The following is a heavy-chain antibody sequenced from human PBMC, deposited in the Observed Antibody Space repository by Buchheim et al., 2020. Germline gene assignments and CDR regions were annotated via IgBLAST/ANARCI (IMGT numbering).Heavy chain of an antibody. V-gene: IGHV4-31*03. CDR3: AREDRGYCSGGSCYSHWFDP. J-gene: IGHJ5*02. D-gene: IGHD2-15*01. CDR2: MYNSGST. Sequence: QVQLQESGPGLVKPSQTLSLTCTVSGDSMERGGFYWNWIRQHPGMGLEFIGYMYNSGSTYFNPSLRSRVTISADTSKNQFSLKLSSVTAADTAVYYCAREDRGYCSGGSCYSHWFDPWGQGTL. CDR1: GDSMERGGFY.